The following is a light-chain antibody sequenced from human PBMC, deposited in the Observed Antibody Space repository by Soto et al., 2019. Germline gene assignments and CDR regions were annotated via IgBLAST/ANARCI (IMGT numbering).Light chain of an antibody. CDR3: QQYNSWPLT. J-gene: IGKJ4*01. CDR1: QSVSSN. CDR2: GAS. Sequence: EIVMTQSPAPLSVSPGATATLSCMASQSVSSNLAWYQQKPGQAPRRLLYGASSRATGTPARFSGSGSGTEFTLTISSLQSEDFAVYYCQQYNSWPLTFGGGTKVEIK. V-gene: IGKV3D-15*01.